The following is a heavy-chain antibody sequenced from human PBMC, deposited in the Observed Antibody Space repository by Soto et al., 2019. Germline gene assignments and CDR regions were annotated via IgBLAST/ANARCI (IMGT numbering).Heavy chain of an antibody. CDR3: ARVRGARPTCCYYGMDV. J-gene: IGHJ6*02. CDR1: VYRNTVYL. D-gene: IGHD6-6*01. V-gene: IGHV1-2*02. CDR2: INPNSGGS. Sequence: PVNLARKSAVYRNTVYLGHRLRQTTRQELEWMGWINPNSGGSNYAEKFQGGVIMTWDTSITTAYMELSRLRSDDTAIYYCARVRGARPTCCYYGMDVWGQGTTVTVSS.